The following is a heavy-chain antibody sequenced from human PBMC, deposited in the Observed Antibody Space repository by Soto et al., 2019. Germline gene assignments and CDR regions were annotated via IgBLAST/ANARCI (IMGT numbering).Heavy chain of an antibody. V-gene: IGHV1-18*01. J-gene: IGHJ5*02. CDR3: ARHHGPTTSENWFDT. D-gene: IGHD5-12*01. Sequence: ASVKVSCKASGYTFFTYDMNWVRQAPGQGLEWMGWISTYSGNTKYAQKFQARVTMTTDTSTTTAYLELRSLRSDDTAVYYCARHHGPTTSENWFDTWGQGTLVTVSS. CDR2: ISTYSGNT. CDR1: GYTFFTYD.